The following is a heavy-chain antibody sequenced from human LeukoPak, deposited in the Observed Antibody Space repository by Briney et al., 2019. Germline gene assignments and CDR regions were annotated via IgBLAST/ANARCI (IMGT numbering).Heavy chain of an antibody. V-gene: IGHV1-2*02. CDR1: GYTFTDYY. Sequence: ASVKVSCKASGYTFTDYYMHWVRQAPGQGLEWMGWINPNSGDTNYAQTFQGRVTMTRDTSSSTAYMELNRLKSDDTAVYYCASGGYCSGSTCYNDYWGQGTLVTVSS. CDR3: ASGGYCSGSTCYNDY. CDR2: INPNSGDT. D-gene: IGHD2-2*02. J-gene: IGHJ4*02.